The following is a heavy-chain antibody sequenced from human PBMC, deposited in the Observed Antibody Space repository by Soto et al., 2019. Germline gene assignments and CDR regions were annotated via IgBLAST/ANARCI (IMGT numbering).Heavy chain of an antibody. J-gene: IGHJ4*02. CDR1: GGSISSGGYY. CDR2: IYYSGST. CDR3: AREPLT. Sequence: QVQLQESGPGLVKPSQTLSLTCTVSGGSISSGGYYWSWIRQHPGKGLEWIGYIYYSGSTYYNPSXXXXVXXXVXTXXXXXXXXXXXVTXXXXAXXXCAREPLTWGQGTLVTVSS. V-gene: IGHV4-31*01.